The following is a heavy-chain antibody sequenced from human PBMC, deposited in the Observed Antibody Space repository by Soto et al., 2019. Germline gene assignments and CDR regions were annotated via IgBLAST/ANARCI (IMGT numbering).Heavy chain of an antibody. CDR2: INPSGDSR. V-gene: IGHV1-46*01. CDR1: GFSFSDYF. D-gene: IGHD2-15*01. CDR3: ARDNSQNYGTPAASSWSPP. J-gene: IGHJ6*04. Sequence: ASVKVSCKASGFSFSDYFMHWVRQAPGQGLEWMGIINPSGDSRNYAQKFQGRVTITRDTSTSTVYMDLSSLRYEDTAVYYCARDNSQNYGTPAASSWSPPGGKGTTVTVPS.